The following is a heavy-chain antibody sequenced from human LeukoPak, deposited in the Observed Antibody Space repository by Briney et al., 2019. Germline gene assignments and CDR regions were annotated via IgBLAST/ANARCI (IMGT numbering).Heavy chain of an antibody. CDR3: ATNGGQQPYLYGMDV. CDR2: ISGSGGST. CDR1: GFTFSSYG. D-gene: IGHD6-13*01. V-gene: IGHV3-23*01. Sequence: GGSLRLSCAASGFTFSSYGMHWVRQAPGKGLEWVSAISGSGGSTYYADSVKGRFTISRDNSKNTLYLQMNSLRAEDTAVYYCATNGGQQPYLYGMDVWGQGTTVTVSS. J-gene: IGHJ6*02.